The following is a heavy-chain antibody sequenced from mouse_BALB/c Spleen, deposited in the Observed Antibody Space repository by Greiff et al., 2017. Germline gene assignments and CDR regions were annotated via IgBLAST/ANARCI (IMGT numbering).Heavy chain of an antibody. J-gene: IGHJ4*01. D-gene: IGHD2-1*01. CDR1: GYSFTGYF. Sequence: EVKLMESGPELVKPGASVKISCKASGYSFTGYFMNWVKQSHGKSLEWIGRINPYNGDTFYNQKFKGKATLTVDKSSSTAHMELLSLTSEDSAVYYCGSYGNYDYYAMDYWGQGTSVTVSS. CDR3: GSYGNYDYYAMDY. V-gene: IGHV1-37*01. CDR2: INPYNGDT.